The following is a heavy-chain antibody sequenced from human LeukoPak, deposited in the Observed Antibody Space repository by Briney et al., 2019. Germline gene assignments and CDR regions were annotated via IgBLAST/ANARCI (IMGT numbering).Heavy chain of an antibody. Sequence: ASVKVSCKASGYTFTGYYMHWVRQAPGQGLEWMGWINPNSGGTNYAQKFQGRVTMTRDTSISTAYMELSRLRSDDTAVYYCARGGLGGYDSSGFFDYWGQGTLVTVSS. CDR3: ARGGLGGYDSSGFFDY. D-gene: IGHD3-22*01. CDR1: GYTFTGYY. CDR2: INPNSGGT. V-gene: IGHV1-2*02. J-gene: IGHJ4*02.